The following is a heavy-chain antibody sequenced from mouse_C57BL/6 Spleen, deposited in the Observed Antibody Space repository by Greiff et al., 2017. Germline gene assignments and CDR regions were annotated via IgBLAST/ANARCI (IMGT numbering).Heavy chain of an antibody. V-gene: IGHV2-5*01. D-gene: IGHD2-2*01. J-gene: IGHJ2*01. CDR2: IWRGGST. CDR1: GFSLTSSG. Sequence: QVQLQQSGPGLVQPSQSLSITCTVSGFSLTSSGVHWVRQSPGKGLEWLGVIWRGGSTDYNAAFMARLSITKDNTKSQVFFEMNSLQADDTAIYYWAKSGYDKDFDYWGQGTTLTVSS. CDR3: AKSGYDKDFDY.